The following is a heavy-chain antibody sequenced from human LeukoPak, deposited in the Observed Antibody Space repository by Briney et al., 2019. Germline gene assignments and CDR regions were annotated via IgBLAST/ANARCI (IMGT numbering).Heavy chain of an antibody. CDR2: IIPIFGTA. Sequence: ASVKVSCKASGGTFSSYAISWVQQAPGQGLEWMGRIIPIFGTANYAQKFQGRVTITTDESTSTAYMELSSLRSEDTAVYYCARDKGGYSYGPFDPWGQGTLVTVSS. V-gene: IGHV1-69*05. CDR3: ARDKGGYSYGPFDP. J-gene: IGHJ5*02. CDR1: GGTFSSYA. D-gene: IGHD5-18*01.